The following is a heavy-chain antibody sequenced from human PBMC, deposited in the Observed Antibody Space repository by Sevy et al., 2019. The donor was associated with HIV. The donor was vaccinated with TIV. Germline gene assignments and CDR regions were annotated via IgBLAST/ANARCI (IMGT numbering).Heavy chain of an antibody. CDR1: GGSISSSSYY. D-gene: IGHD6-19*01. J-gene: IGHJ4*02. V-gene: IGHV4-39*01. Sequence: SETLSLTCTVSGGSISSSSYYWGWIRQPPGKGLEWIGSIYYSGSTYYNPSLKSRVTISVDTSKNQFSLKLSSVTAADTAVYYCARLGLGQWLVEKAIDYWGQGTLVTVSP. CDR2: IYYSGST. CDR3: ARLGLGQWLVEKAIDY.